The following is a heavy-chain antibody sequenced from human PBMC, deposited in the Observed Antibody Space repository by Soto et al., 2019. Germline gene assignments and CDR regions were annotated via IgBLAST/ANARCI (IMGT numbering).Heavy chain of an antibody. CDR2: IIPIFGTA. V-gene: IGHV1-69*01. J-gene: IGHJ6*02. CDR1: GGTFSSYA. CDR3: ARPTNFWGGGLFYYGMDV. D-gene: IGHD3-3*01. Sequence: QVQLVQSGAEVKKPGSSVKVSCKASGGTFSSYAISWVRQAPGQGLEWMGGIIPIFGTANYAQKFQGRVTITADESTSTAYMGLSSLRSEDTAVYYCARPTNFWGGGLFYYGMDVWGQGTTVTVSS.